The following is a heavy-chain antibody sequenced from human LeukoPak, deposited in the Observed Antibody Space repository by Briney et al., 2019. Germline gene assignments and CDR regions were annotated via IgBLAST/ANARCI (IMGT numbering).Heavy chain of an antibody. J-gene: IGHJ4*02. CDR1: AFIFSGHW. CDR2: IKEDGSER. D-gene: IGHD6-19*01. Sequence: GGSLRLSCEGSAFIFSGHWMNWIRQTPGKGLEWVASIKEDGSERQYVDSVKGRFSISRDNTKGSLFLQLNSLRAEDTAVYYCAKGISIAVAGTENFDYWGQGTLVTVSS. V-gene: IGHV3-7*03. CDR3: AKGISIAVAGTENFDY.